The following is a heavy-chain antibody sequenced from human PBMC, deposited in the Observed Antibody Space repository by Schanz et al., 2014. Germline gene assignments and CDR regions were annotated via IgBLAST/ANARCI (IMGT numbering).Heavy chain of an antibody. Sequence: QVQLVQSGAEVKKPGSSVKVSCKASGGTFSSYSISWVRQAPGQGLEWMGRIIPVLNIATYAQRFQGRVSITADTSTNTAYMELRSLRSDDTALYYCTRGGYSYALSAFDIWGQGTMVTVSS. J-gene: IGHJ3*02. D-gene: IGHD5-18*01. CDR3: TRGGYSYALSAFDI. V-gene: IGHV1-69*02. CDR1: GGTFSSYS. CDR2: IIPVLNIA.